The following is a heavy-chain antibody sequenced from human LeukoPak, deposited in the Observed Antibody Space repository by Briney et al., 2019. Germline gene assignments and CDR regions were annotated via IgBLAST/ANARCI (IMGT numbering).Heavy chain of an antibody. CDR2: IYYSGST. V-gene: IGHV4-59*08. D-gene: IGHD6-6*01. CDR3: ARQYRVHSSSRHWYFDL. J-gene: IGHJ2*01. CDR1: GGSISSYY. Sequence: SETLSLTCTVSGGSISSYYWSWIRQPPGKGLEWIGYIYYSGSTNYNPSLKSRVTISVDTSKNQFSLKLSSVTAADTAVYYCARQYRVHSSSRHWYFDLWGRGTLVTVSS.